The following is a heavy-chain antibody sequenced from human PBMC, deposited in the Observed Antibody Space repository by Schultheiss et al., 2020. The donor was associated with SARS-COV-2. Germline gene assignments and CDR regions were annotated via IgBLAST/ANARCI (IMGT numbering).Heavy chain of an antibody. CDR1: GFTFSSYW. D-gene: IGHD5-24*01. Sequence: GESLKISCAASGFTFSSYWMHWVRQAPGKGLVWVSRINSDGSSKSNADSVKGRFTISRDNAKNTLYLQMNSLRAEDTAVYYCATVGDGYKSYFDYWGQGTLVTVSS. CDR2: INSDGSSK. CDR3: ATVGDGYKSYFDY. V-gene: IGHV3-74*01. J-gene: IGHJ4*02.